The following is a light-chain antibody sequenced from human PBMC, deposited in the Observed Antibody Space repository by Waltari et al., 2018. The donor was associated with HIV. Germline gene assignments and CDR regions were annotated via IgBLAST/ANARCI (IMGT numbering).Light chain of an antibody. J-gene: IGLJ3*02. CDR2: LNSNGRR. V-gene: IGLV4-69*01. Sequence: HLVLTQSPSASASLGASVKVTCHLISEPCSYASAWHQHRPETGPRYLMKLNSNGRRDRGDGIPDRCSGSSSGAERYLISSRLQADDEADYSCQTWGIGSVVFGGGTKLTVL. CDR3: QTWGIGSVV. CDR1: SEPCSYA.